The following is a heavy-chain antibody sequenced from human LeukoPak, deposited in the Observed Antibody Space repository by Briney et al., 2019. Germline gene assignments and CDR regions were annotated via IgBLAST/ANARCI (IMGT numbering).Heavy chain of an antibody. CDR1: GGSFSGYY. CDR2: INHSGST. CDR3: ARGPPWGDTAMAPYFGY. V-gene: IGHV4-34*01. D-gene: IGHD5-18*01. Sequence: KPSETLSLTCAVYGGSFSGYYWSWIRQPPGKGLEWIGEINHSGSTNYNPSLKSRVTISVDTSKNQFSLKLSSVTAADTAVYYCARGPPWGDTAMAPYFGYWGQGTLVTVSS. J-gene: IGHJ4*02.